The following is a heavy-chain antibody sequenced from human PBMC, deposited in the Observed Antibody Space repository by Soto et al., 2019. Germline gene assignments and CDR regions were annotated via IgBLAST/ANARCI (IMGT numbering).Heavy chain of an antibody. D-gene: IGHD2-2*01. V-gene: IGHV3-23*01. Sequence: GGTLRLSCVASGLTFSDYAMSCVRQAPGKGMEWVSVISGSGGSTYYADSVKGRCTISRDNSKNTLSLQMNSLTAEDTAVYYCAKPSLYCSSTSCYDYWGQGIRIIFSS. CDR3: AKPSLYCSSTSCYDY. CDR2: ISGSGGST. J-gene: IGHJ4*02. CDR1: GLTFSDYA.